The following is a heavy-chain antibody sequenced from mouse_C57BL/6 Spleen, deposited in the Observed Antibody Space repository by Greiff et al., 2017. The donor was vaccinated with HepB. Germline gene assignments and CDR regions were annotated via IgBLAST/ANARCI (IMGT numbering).Heavy chain of an antibody. CDR1: GFTFSSYA. J-gene: IGHJ2*01. CDR2: ISDGGSYT. CDR3: ARGYGWYHFFDY. V-gene: IGHV5-4*01. D-gene: IGHD2-2*01. Sequence: EVQGVESGGGLVKPGGSLKLSCAASGFTFSSYAMSWVRQTPEKRLEWVATISDGGSYTYYPDNVKGRFTISRDNAKNNLYLQMSHLKSEDTAMYYCARGYGWYHFFDYGGQGTTLTVSS.